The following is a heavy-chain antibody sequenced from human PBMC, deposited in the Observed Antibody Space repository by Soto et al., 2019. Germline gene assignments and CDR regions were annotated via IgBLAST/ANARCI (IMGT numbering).Heavy chain of an antibody. V-gene: IGHV4-31*03. J-gene: IGHJ4*02. CDR1: GGSTSSGGYY. D-gene: IGHD6-13*01. CDR2: IYYSGNT. CDR3: ARGISSTWYFYFDY. Sequence: SETLSLTCTVSGGSTSSGGYYWSWIRQHPGKGLEWIGYIYYSGNTYYNPSLKSRVTISADTSKNQFSLKVSSVTAADTAVYYCARGISSTWYFYFDYWGQGTLVTVSS.